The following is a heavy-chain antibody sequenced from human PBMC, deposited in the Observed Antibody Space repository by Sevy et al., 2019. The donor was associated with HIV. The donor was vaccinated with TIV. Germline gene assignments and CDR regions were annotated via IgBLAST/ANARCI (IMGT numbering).Heavy chain of an antibody. J-gene: IGHJ6*02. V-gene: IGHV4-61*02. CDR2: IYRSGRT. Sequence: SETLSLTCTVSGDSINSGNSFWSWIRQPAGKGLEWIGRIYRSGRTMYNPSLKSRVTLSVETSKNQFSLKLSSVSAADTAVYFCARDGIKRDYYHGLDVWGQGTTVTVSS. CDR1: GDSINSGNSF. CDR3: ARDGIKRDYYHGLDV. D-gene: IGHD1-26*01.